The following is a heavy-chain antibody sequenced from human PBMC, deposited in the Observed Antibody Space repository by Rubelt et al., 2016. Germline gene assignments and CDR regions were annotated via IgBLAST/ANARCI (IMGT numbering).Heavy chain of an antibody. CDR3: ARVGTIMI. V-gene: IGHV3-23*01. J-gene: IGHJ4*02. D-gene: IGHD5-24*01. Sequence: EVQLLESGGGLVQPGGSLRLSCAASGFTFSSYAMSWVRQAPGKGLEWVSSFGGCEGSRYYADSVKGRFIISRDNSRNMLFLQMNSLRAEDTAIYYCARVGTIMIWCQGTLVTVSS. CDR1: GFTFSSYA. CDR2: FGGCEGSR.